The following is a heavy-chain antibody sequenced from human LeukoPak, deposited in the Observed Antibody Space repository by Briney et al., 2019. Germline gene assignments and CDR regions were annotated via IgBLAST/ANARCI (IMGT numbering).Heavy chain of an antibody. CDR1: GFTFSSYC. V-gene: IGHV3-33*01. Sequence: GGSLRLSCAASGFTFSSYCMHWIRQAPGKGLEWVAVIWYDGSNKYYADSAKGRFTISRDNSKNTLYLQMNSLSAEDTAVYYCARSTPGPRGYFDYWGQGTLVTVSS. CDR2: IWYDGSNK. J-gene: IGHJ4*02. D-gene: IGHD3-16*01. CDR3: ARSTPGPRGYFDY.